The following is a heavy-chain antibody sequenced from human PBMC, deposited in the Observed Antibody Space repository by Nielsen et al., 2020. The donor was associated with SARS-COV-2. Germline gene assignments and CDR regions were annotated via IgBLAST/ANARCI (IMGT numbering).Heavy chain of an antibody. D-gene: IGHD2-15*01. CDR1: GGSISSGGYY. J-gene: IGHJ4*02. CDR3: ASLYCSGGSCYVFDY. V-gene: IGHV4-31*03. CDR2: IYYSGST. Sequence: SETLSLTCTVSGGSISSGGYYWSWIRQHPGKGLEWIGYIYYSGSTYYNPSLKSRVTISVDTSKNQFSLKLSSVTAADTAVYYCASLYCSGGSCYVFDYWGQGTLVTVSS.